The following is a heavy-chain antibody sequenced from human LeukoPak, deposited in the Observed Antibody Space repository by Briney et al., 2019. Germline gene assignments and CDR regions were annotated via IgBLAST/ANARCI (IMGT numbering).Heavy chain of an antibody. D-gene: IGHD3-16*01. CDR3: TKSKYYHFDY. V-gene: IGHV3-23*01. Sequence: GGSLRLSCVASGFTFSSYGMSWVRQAPGKGLEWVSAISGSDDSTYYADSVRGRFTISRDVSKNTLFLQMNSLRAEDTALYYCTKSKYYHFDYWGQGTLVTVSS. J-gene: IGHJ4*02. CDR2: ISGSDDST. CDR1: GFTFSSYG.